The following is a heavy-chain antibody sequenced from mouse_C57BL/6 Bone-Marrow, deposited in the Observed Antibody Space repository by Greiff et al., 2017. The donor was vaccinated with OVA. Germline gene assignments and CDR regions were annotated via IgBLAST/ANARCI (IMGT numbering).Heavy chain of an antibody. D-gene: IGHD1-1*01. CDR3: ARNYYSSSCAMDY. V-gene: IGHV2-9-1*01. J-gene: IGHJ4*01. CDR1: GFSLTSYA. Sequence: QVQLQQSGPGLVAPSQSLSITCTVSGFSLTSYAISWVRQPPGKGLEWLGVIWTGGGTNYNSALNSRLSISKDNSKSQVFLKMNSLQTDDTARYYCARNYYSSSCAMDYWGQGTSVTVSS. CDR2: IWTGGGT.